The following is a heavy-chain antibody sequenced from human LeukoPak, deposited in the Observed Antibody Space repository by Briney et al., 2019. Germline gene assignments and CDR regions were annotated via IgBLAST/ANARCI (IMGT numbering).Heavy chain of an antibody. D-gene: IGHD3-22*01. J-gene: IGHJ3*02. V-gene: IGHV3-48*01. CDR1: GFTFSSYS. CDR2: ISSSSSTI. CDR3: ARGVTMIVVVDAFDI. Sequence: PGGSLRLSCAASGFTFSSYSMNWVRQAPGKGLEWVSYISSSSSTIYYADSVKGRFTISRDNAKNSPYLQMNSLRAEDTAVYYCARGVTMIVVVDAFDIWGQGTMFTVSS.